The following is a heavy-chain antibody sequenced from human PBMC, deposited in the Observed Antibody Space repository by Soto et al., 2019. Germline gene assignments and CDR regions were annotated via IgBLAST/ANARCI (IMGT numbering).Heavy chain of an antibody. D-gene: IGHD2-2*01. CDR1: GGSISSGGYY. Sequence: QVQLQESGPGLVKPSQTLSLTCTVSGGSISSGGYYWSWIRQHPGKGLEWIGYIYYSGSTYYNPSRKRRVTISVDTYKNQFSLKLNSVTAADTAVYYCARDGGYCSSTSCSGNWFYPWGQGTLVTVSS. CDR2: IYYSGST. J-gene: IGHJ5*02. CDR3: ARDGGYCSSTSCSGNWFYP. V-gene: IGHV4-31*03.